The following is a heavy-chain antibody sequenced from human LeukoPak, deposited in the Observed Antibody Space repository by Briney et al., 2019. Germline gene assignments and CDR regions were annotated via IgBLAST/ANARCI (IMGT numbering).Heavy chain of an antibody. D-gene: IGHD2-2*01. CDR1: GFTFNNYA. J-gene: IGHJ5*01. CDR3: AKEPREYCSSTSCPNWFDS. CDR2: ISASGGTT. Sequence: GGSLRLSCAASGFTFNNYAMSWARQAPGKGLEWVSAISASGGTTYYADSVKGRFTISRDNSENTLFLQMNSLRAEDTAVYYCAKEPREYCSSTSCPNWFDSWGQGTLVTVSS. V-gene: IGHV3-23*01.